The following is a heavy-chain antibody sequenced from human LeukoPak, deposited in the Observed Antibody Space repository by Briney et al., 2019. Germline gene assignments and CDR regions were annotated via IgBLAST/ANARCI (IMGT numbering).Heavy chain of an antibody. J-gene: IGHJ4*02. CDR1: GFTFSSYS. CDR3: ARFIASWSGYYEEDFDY. D-gene: IGHD3-3*01. Sequence: GGSLRLSCAASGFTFSSYSMNWVRQAPGKGLEWVSSISSSSSYIYYADSVKGRFTISRDNAKNSLYLQMNSLRAEDTAVYYCARFIASWSGYYEEDFDYWGQGTLVTVSS. V-gene: IGHV3-21*01. CDR2: ISSSSSYI.